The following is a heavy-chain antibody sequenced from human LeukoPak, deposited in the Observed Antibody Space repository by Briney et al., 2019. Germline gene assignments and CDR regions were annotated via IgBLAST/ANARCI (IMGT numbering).Heavy chain of an antibody. J-gene: IGHJ4*02. V-gene: IGHV4-59*08. CDR2: IYYTGDT. CDR1: GVSISSYY. D-gene: IGHD6-13*01. CDR3: TRHPRIIAGNPYFDY. Sequence: PSETLCLSCTVSGVSISSYYWNWIRQAPGKGLEWIGYIYYTGDTKFNPSLKSRVTISLDTSKNQFSLKLTSVTAADTAVYYCTRHPRIIAGNPYFDYWGQGTVVTVSS.